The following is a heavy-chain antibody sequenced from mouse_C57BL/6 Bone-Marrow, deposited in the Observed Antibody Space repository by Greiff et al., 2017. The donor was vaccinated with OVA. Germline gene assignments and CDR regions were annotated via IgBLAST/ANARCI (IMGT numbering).Heavy chain of an antibody. CDR2: IDPEDGET. D-gene: IGHD2-5*01. Sequence: EVQLQQSGAELVKPGASVKLSCTASGFNIKDYYMHWVKQRTEQGLEWIGRIDPEDGETKYAPKFQGKATIAADTSSNTAYLQLRSLTSEVTAGYYCASPYSNYVNYFDYWGQGTTLTVSS. CDR3: ASPYSNYVNYFDY. J-gene: IGHJ2*01. V-gene: IGHV14-2*01. CDR1: GFNIKDYY.